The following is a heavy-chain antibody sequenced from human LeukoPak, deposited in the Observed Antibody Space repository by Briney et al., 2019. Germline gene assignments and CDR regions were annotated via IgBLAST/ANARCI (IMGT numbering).Heavy chain of an antibody. Sequence: GGSLRLSCAASGFTFSSYGMHWVRQAPGKGLEWVAVISYDGSNKYYADSVKGRFTISRDNSKNTLYLQMNSLRAEDTAVYYCARDQGYGSGPRYYFDYWGQGTLVTVSS. J-gene: IGHJ4*02. V-gene: IGHV3-30*19. CDR2: ISYDGSNK. CDR3: ARDQGYGSGPRYYFDY. CDR1: GFTFSSYG. D-gene: IGHD3-10*01.